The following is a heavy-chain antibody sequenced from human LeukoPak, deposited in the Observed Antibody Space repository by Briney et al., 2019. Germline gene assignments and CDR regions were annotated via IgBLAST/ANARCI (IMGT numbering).Heavy chain of an antibody. Sequence: ASVKVSCKASGYTFTRYYMYWVRQAPGQGLEWMGWINPNSGGTNYAQKFQGRVSMTRDTSISTAYMELSRLRSDDTAVYYSARGYYDTCGYPVDDYWGQGTLVTVSS. CDR1: GYTFTRYY. CDR2: INPNSGGT. D-gene: IGHD3-22*01. J-gene: IGHJ4*02. V-gene: IGHV1-2*02. CDR3: ARGYYDTCGYPVDDY.